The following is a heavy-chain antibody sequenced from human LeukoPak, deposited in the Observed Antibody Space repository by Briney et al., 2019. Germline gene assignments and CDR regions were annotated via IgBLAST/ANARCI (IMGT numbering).Heavy chain of an antibody. Sequence: PGGSLRLSCEASGFDFRLYSMNWVRQAPGKGLEWIAYTSYDSSNIYYAESVRGRFTISRDNAKNSLYLQMSSLRVEDTAVYYCARDFPTLDFWGQGTLVTVSS. D-gene: IGHD3/OR15-3a*01. V-gene: IGHV3-48*04. CDR2: TSYDSSNI. CDR1: GFDFRLYS. J-gene: IGHJ4*02. CDR3: ARDFPTLDF.